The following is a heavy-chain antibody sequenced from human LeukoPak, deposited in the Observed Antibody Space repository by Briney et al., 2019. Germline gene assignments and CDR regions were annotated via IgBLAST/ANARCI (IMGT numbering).Heavy chain of an antibody. CDR3: AAQGPYSSSRPYAFDI. V-gene: IGHV4-39*05. CDR2: IYYSGST. J-gene: IGHJ3*02. D-gene: IGHD6-6*01. CDR1: GGSISSSSYY. Sequence: WETPSLTCTVSGGSISSSSYYWGWIRQPPGKGLEWIGSIYYSGSTYYNPSLKSRVTISVDTSKNQFSLKLSSVTAADTAVYYCAAQGPYSSSRPYAFDIWGQGTMVTVSS.